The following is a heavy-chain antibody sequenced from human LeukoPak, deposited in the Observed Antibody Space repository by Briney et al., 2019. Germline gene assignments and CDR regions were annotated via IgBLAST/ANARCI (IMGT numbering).Heavy chain of an antibody. D-gene: IGHD3-9*01. CDR2: INHSGST. J-gene: IGHJ4*02. CDR3: ARGAKFYYDILTGYYFDY. Sequence: SETLSLTCGVSGGSFSVYYWNWIRQPPGKGLEWVGEINHSGSTNYNPSLKSRVTISIDTSKNQFSLKLSSVTAADTAVYYCARGAKFYYDILTGYYFDYWGQGTLVTVSS. CDR1: GGSFSVYY. V-gene: IGHV4-34*01.